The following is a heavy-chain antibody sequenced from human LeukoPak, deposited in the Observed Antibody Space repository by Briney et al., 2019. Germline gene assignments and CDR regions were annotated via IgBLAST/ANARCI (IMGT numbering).Heavy chain of an antibody. CDR3: ARDLITMVRGAGRGSSI. D-gene: IGHD3-10*01. CDR1: GYTFTSYY. Sequence: ASVKVSCKASGYTFTSYYMHWVRQAPGQGLEWMGIINPSGGSTSYAQKFQGRVTMTRDTSTSTVYMELSSLRSEDTAVYYCARDLITMVRGAGRGSSIWGQGTLVTVSS. CDR2: INPSGGST. J-gene: IGHJ4*02. V-gene: IGHV1-46*01.